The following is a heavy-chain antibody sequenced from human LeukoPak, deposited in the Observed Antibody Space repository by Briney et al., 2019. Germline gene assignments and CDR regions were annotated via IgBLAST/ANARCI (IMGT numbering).Heavy chain of an antibody. CDR3: AREATYYYGSGSYSRRYYFDY. J-gene: IGHJ4*02. CDR2: ISSSSSYT. V-gene: IGHV3-11*06. Sequence: GGSLRLSCAASGFSFSSYEMSWIRQAPGKGLEWVSYISSSSSYTNYADSVKGRFTISRDNAKNSPYLQMNSLRAEDTAVYYCAREATYYYGSGSYSRRYYFDYWGQGTLVTVSS. CDR1: GFSFSSYE. D-gene: IGHD3-10*01.